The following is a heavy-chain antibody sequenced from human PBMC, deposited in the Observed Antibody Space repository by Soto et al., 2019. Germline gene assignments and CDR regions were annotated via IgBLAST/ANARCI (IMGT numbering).Heavy chain of an antibody. D-gene: IGHD3-9*01. J-gene: IGHJ6*02. CDR3: ARDPSYYDILTGFYYYGMDV. Sequence: GGSLRLSCAASGFTFSSYSMNWVRQAPGKGLEWVSYISSSSSTIYYADSVKGRFTISRDNAKNSLYLQMNSLRDEDTAVYYCARDPSYYDILTGFYYYGMDVRGQGTTVTVSS. CDR1: GFTFSSYS. CDR2: ISSSSSTI. V-gene: IGHV3-48*02.